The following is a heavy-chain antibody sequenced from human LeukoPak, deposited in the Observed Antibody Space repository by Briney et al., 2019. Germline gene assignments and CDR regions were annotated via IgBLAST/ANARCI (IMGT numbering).Heavy chain of an antibody. Sequence: KASETLSLTCTVFGGSITTYSWSWIRQPAGKGPEWIGRIHASGSTNYNPSLKSRVNMSVDTSKNQFSLKLNSVTAADTAVYYCARVTDPRYNWFDPWGQGTLVTVSS. J-gene: IGHJ5*02. CDR2: IHASGST. D-gene: IGHD2-21*02. CDR3: ARVTDPRYNWFDP. V-gene: IGHV4-4*07. CDR1: GGSITTYS.